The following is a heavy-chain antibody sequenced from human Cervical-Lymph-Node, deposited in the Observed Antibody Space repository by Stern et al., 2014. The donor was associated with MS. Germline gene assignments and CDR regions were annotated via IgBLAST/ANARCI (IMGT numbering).Heavy chain of an antibody. J-gene: IGHJ4*02. CDR1: GYKFSIYW. D-gene: IGHD1-14*01. CDR3: ARQTTAWASDV. V-gene: IGHV5-51*01. Sequence: EVQLGESGAELIRPGESLKISCKGSGYKFSIYWIAWVRQMPGKGLEWMGSIYPGDSKTRYSPSFQGQVTMSADKSTSTAYLQWSSLNASDTAMYFCARQTTAWASDVWGQGTLVTVSS. CDR2: IYPGDSKT.